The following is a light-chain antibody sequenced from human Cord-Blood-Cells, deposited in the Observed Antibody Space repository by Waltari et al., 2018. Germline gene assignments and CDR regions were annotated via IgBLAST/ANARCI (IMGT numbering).Light chain of an antibody. J-gene: IGKJ4*01. CDR2: EVS. V-gene: IGKV2-29*02. Sequence: DIVMTQTPLSLSVTPGQPASISCKSSQSLLHSDGKTYLYWYLQKPGQSPQLLIYEVSSRFSGVPDRFSGSGSGTDFTLTISSLQPEDVATYYCQKYNSAPLTFGGGTKVEIK. CDR3: QKYNSAPLT. CDR1: QSLLHSDGKTY.